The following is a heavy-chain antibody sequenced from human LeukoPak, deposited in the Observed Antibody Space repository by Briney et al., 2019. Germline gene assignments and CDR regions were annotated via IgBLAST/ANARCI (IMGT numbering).Heavy chain of an antibody. Sequence: HPGGSLRLSCAASGFTFSSYAMSWVRQAPGKGLEWVSAISSGGSTYYADSVKGRFTISRDNSKNTLYLQMNSLRAEDTALYYCARIHDYSNYFHWYFDLWGRGTLVTVSS. CDR3: ARIHDYSNYFHWYFDL. CDR2: ISSGGST. J-gene: IGHJ2*01. CDR1: GFTFSSYA. D-gene: IGHD4-11*01. V-gene: IGHV3-23*01.